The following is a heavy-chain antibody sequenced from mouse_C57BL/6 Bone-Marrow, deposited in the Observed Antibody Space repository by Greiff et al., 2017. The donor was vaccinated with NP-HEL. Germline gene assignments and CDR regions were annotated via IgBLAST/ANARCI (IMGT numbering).Heavy chain of an antibody. V-gene: IGHV5-12*01. CDR1: GFTFSDYY. D-gene: IGHD2-4*01. CDR2: ISNGGGST. Sequence: EVMLVESGGGLVQPGGSLKLSCAASGFTFSDYYMYWVRQTPEKRLEWVAYISNGGGSTYYPDTVKGRFTFSRDNAKNTLYLQMSRLKSEDTAMYYCARGGYDYDWFAYWGQGTLVTVSA. J-gene: IGHJ3*01. CDR3: ARGGYDYDWFAY.